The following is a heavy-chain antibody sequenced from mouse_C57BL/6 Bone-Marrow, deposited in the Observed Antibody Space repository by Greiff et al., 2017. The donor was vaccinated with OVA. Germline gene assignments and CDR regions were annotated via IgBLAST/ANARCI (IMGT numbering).Heavy chain of an antibody. CDR1: GYTFTSYW. D-gene: IGHD3-2*02. CDR2: IYPGSGST. Sequence: QVQLQQSGAELVKPGASVKMSCKASGYTFTSYWITWVKQRPGQGLEWIGDIYPGSGSTNYNEKFKSKATLTVDTSSSTAYMQLSSLTSEDSAVYYCAREDSSGWWFAYWGQGTLVTVSA. J-gene: IGHJ3*01. V-gene: IGHV1-55*01. CDR3: AREDSSGWWFAY.